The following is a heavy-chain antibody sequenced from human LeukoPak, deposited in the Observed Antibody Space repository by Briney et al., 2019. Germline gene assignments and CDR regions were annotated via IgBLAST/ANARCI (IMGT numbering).Heavy chain of an antibody. Sequence: PSETLSLTCTVAGGSISNYFWTWIRQPPGKGLEWIGYIYDSGRTNYNPSLKRRLTMSVDTSKNQFSLKLSSVTAADTAVYYCARDVRSSAYSYYYMDVWGKGTTVTVSS. V-gene: IGHV4-59*12. CDR1: GGSISNYF. CDR3: ARDVRSSAYSYYYMDV. CDR2: IYDSGRT. J-gene: IGHJ6*03. D-gene: IGHD3-22*01.